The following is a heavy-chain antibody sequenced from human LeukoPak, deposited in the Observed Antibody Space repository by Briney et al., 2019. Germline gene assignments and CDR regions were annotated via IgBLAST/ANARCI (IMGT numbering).Heavy chain of an antibody. CDR3: ARVRGEAFDI. CDR1: GGSFNGYY. V-gene: IGHV4-34*01. Sequence: PSETLSLTCAVYGGSFNGYYWSWIRQPPGKGLEWIGEINHSGSTNYNPSLKSRVTISVDTSKNQFSLKLSSVTAADTAVYYCARVRGEAFDIWGQGTMVTVSS. CDR2: INHSGST. J-gene: IGHJ3*02.